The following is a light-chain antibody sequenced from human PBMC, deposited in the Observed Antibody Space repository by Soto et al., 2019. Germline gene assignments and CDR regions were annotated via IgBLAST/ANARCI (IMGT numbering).Light chain of an antibody. CDR3: QQYDSTPWT. CDR2: WAS. V-gene: IGKV4-1*01. CDR1: QNVLDNSNNKTY. J-gene: IGKJ1*01. Sequence: DIVMTQSPDSLAVSLGERATINWKSSQNVLDNSNNKTYLAWYQHKPGQPPKLLIYWASSRESGVPDRFSGSGSGTDFTLTISSLQAEDVAVYYCQQYDSTPWTFGQGTKVDIK.